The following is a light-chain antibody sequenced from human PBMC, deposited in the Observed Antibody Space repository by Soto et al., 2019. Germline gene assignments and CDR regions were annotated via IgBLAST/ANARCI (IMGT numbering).Light chain of an antibody. V-gene: IGKV1-27*01. CDR2: TSS. Sequence: DIQMTQSPSSLSASVGDRVTITCRASQGIGNYLAWYQQKPGKVPKLLIYTSSTLQSGVPSRFSGSGSGTDFTLTISNLLPEDVATYYCQKHNAAPLTFGGGTKVEIK. J-gene: IGKJ4*01. CDR3: QKHNAAPLT. CDR1: QGIGNY.